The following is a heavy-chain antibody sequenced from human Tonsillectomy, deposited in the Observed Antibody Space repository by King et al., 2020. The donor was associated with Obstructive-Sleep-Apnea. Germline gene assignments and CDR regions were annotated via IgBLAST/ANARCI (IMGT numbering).Heavy chain of an antibody. V-gene: IGHV3-23*04. CDR1: GFTFSSFA. Sequence: VQLVESGGGLVQPGGSLRLSCAASGFTFSSFAMSWVRQAPGKGLEWVSGISGGGVSTQYADSVKGRFTISRDNSKNTLYLHMNSLRAEDTAVYYCAKKSIWSGSGRGYFDYWGQGTLCTVSS. D-gene: IGHD3-10*01. J-gene: IGHJ4*02. CDR3: AKKSIWSGSGRGYFDY. CDR2: ISGGGVST.